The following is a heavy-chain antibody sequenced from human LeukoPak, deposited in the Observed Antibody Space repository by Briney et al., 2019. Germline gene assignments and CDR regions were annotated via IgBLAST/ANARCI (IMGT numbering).Heavy chain of an antibody. V-gene: IGHV3-23*01. J-gene: IGHJ6*02. Sequence: HPGGPLRLSCAASGFIFSHYGMSWVRQVPGKGLEWVSGISGSGGRTYYADSMKGRFTISRDNSKNTLYLQMNSLRAEDTAVYYCARLFYYSVDVWGQGTTVTVSS. CDR1: GFIFSHYG. CDR3: ARLFYYSVDV. D-gene: IGHD2-21*02. CDR2: ISGSGGRT.